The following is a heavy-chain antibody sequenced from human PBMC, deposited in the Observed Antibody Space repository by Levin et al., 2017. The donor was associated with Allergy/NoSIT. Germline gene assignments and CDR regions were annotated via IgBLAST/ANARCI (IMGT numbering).Heavy chain of an antibody. D-gene: IGHD2-2*01. CDR3: AREGSTSSNTSAAFDI. CDR1: GGSFSGYY. J-gene: IGHJ3*02. V-gene: IGHV4-34*01. CDR2: INHSGST. Sequence: SETLSLTCAVYGGSFSGYYWSWIRQPPGKGLEWIGEINHSGSTNYNPSLKSRVTISVDTSKNQFSLKLSSVTAADTAVYYCAREGSTSSNTSAAFDIWGQGTMVTVSS.